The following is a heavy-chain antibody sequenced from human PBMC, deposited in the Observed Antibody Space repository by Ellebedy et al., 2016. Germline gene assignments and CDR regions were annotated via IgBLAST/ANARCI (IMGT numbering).Heavy chain of an antibody. CDR1: GYSISSGYY. CDR3: ARGYCSGGRCYAYGMDV. V-gene: IGHV4-38-2*02. D-gene: IGHD2-15*01. Sequence: SETLSLXCTVSGYSISSGYYWGWIRQPPGKGLEWIGTIYHSGTTYYNASLKSRVTISLDRSNNQFSLKLTSVTAADTAVYYCARGYCSGGRCYAYGMDVWGQGTTVTVSS. J-gene: IGHJ6*02. CDR2: IYHSGTT.